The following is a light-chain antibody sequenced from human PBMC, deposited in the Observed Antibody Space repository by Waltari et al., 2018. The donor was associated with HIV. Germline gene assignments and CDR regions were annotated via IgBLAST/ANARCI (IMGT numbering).Light chain of an antibody. CDR1: RGSIASNY. V-gene: IGLV6-57*04. CDR3: QSYDSSNVV. J-gene: IGLJ2*01. Sequence: NFMLTQPHSVSESPGTTVTISCTRSRGSIASNYVQWYQQRPGSAPTTVIYEDNQRPSGVPDRFSGSIDSSSNSASLTISGLKTEDEADYYCQSYDSSNVVFGGGTKLTVL. CDR2: EDN.